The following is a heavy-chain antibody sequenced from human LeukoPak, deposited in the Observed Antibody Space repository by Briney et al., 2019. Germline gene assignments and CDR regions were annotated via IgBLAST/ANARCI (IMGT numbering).Heavy chain of an antibody. J-gene: IGHJ6*03. Sequence: GGSLRLSCAASGFTFSSYWMSWVRQAPGKGLEWVANIKQDGSEKYYVDSVKGRFTISRDNAKNSLYLQMNSLRAEDTAVCFCARSPDSTYYYYYMDVWGKGTTVTVSS. CDR2: IKQDGSEK. CDR3: ARSPDSTYYYYYMDV. CDR1: GFTFSSYW. V-gene: IGHV3-7*01. D-gene: IGHD6-13*01.